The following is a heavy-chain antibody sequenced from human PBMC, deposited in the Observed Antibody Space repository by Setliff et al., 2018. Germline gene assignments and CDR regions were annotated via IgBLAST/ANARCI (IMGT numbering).Heavy chain of an antibody. D-gene: IGHD4-17*01. Sequence: SETLSLTCAVCGGSFSGYYWSWIRQPPGKGLEWIGEIYHSGSTNYNPSLKSRVTISVDKSKNQLSLKLNSVTAADTAVYYCARQIDYGDFQYFDYWGQGTTVTVSS. CDR2: IYHSGST. J-gene: IGHJ4*02. CDR3: ARQIDYGDFQYFDY. CDR1: GGSFSGYY. V-gene: IGHV4-34*01.